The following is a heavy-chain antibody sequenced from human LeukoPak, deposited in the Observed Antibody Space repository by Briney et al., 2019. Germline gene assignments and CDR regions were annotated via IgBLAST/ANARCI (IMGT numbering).Heavy chain of an antibody. CDR1: GGTFSSYT. J-gene: IGHJ4*02. D-gene: IGHD6-19*01. CDR3: AIEGGIAVAGRSY. V-gene: IGHV1-69*02. CDR2: IIPILGIA. Sequence: SVKVSCKASGGTFSSYTISWVRQAPGQGLEWMGRIIPILGIANYAQKIQGRVTITADKSTSTAYMELSSLRSEDTAVYYCAIEGGIAVAGRSYWGQGTLVTVSS.